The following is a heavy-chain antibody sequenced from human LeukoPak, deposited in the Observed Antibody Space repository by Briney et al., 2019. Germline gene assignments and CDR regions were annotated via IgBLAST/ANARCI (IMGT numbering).Heavy chain of an antibody. CDR2: IYYSGST. Sequence: PSETLSLTCTVSGGSLSSYYWSWIRQPPGKGLEWIGYIYYSGSTNYNPSLKSRVTISLDTSKDQFSLKLTSVTAADTAVYYCATVIGDGYSEYWGQGTLVTVTS. CDR1: GGSLSSYY. V-gene: IGHV4-59*01. J-gene: IGHJ4*02. D-gene: IGHD5-24*01. CDR3: ATVIGDGYSEY.